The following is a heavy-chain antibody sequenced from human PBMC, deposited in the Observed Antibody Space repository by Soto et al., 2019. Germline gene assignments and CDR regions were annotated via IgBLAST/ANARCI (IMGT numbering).Heavy chain of an antibody. CDR3: ASSYGDYVSY. V-gene: IGHV4-39*01. J-gene: IGHJ4*02. CDR2: IYYSGST. D-gene: IGHD4-17*01. CDR1: GGSISSSSYY. Sequence: SETLSLTCTVSGGSISSSSYYWGWIRQPSGKGLEWIGSIYYSGSTYYNQSLKSRVTISVDTSKNQFSLKLSSVTAADTAVYYCASSYGDYVSYWGQGTLVTVSS.